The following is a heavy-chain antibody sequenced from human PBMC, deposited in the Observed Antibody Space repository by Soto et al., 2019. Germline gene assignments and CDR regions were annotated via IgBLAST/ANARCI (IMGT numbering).Heavy chain of an antibody. Sequence: GGSLRLSCAASGFTFSSYSMNWVRQAPGKGLGWVSSISSSSSYIYYADSVKGRFTISRDNAKNSLYLQMNSLRAEDTAVYYCARDDFYGYFDYWGQGTLVTVSS. J-gene: IGHJ4*02. CDR2: ISSSSSYI. CDR1: GFTFSSYS. CDR3: ARDDFYGYFDY. V-gene: IGHV3-21*01. D-gene: IGHD2-21*02.